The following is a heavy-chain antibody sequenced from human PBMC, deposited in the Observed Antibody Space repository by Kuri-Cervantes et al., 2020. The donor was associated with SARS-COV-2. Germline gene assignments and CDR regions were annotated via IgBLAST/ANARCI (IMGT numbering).Heavy chain of an antibody. J-gene: IGHJ1*01. Sequence: GGSLRLSCAASEFSVSSNDMSWVRQAPGKGLEWVSVIYRCGKTYYGDNVKGRFTISRDNAKNSLYLQMNILRAEDTAVYYCAKVLKRNSGWYGYFQHWGQGTLVTVSS. CDR2: IYRCGKT. D-gene: IGHD6-19*01. CDR3: AKVLKRNSGWYGYFQH. V-gene: IGHV3-53*01. CDR1: EFSVSSND.